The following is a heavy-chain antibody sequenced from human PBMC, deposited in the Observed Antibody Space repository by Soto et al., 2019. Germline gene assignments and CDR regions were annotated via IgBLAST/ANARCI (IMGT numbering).Heavy chain of an antibody. CDR2: INAGNGNT. CDR1: GYTFTSYA. V-gene: IGHV1-3*01. D-gene: IGHD3-3*01. J-gene: IGHJ5*02. Sequence: QVQLVQSGAEVKKPGASVKVSCKASGYTFTSYAMHWLRQAPGQRLEWMGWINAGNGNTKYSQKFQGRVTITRDTSASTAYMELSSLRSEDTAVYYCARSRITYYDFWSGRFDPWGQGTLVTVSS. CDR3: ARSRITYYDFWSGRFDP.